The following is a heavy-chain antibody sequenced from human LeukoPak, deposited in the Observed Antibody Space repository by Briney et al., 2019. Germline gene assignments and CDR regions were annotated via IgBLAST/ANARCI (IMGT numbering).Heavy chain of an antibody. J-gene: IGHJ6*02. CDR3: ARGSDSSGYYYYYYGMDV. Sequence: SETLSLTCAVYGGSFSGYYWSWIRQPPGKGLEWIGYIYHSGSTYYNPSLKSRVTIPVDRSKNQFSLKLSSVTAADTAVYYCARGSDSSGYYYYYYGMDVWGQGTTVTVSS. V-gene: IGHV4-34*01. CDR2: IYHSGST. D-gene: IGHD3-22*01. CDR1: GGSFSGYY.